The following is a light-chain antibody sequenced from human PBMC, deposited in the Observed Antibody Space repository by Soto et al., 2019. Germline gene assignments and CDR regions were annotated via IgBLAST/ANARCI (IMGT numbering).Light chain of an antibody. V-gene: IGKV3-20*01. CDR2: GAS. Sequence: EIVLTQSPGTLSLSPRERATLSCRASQSIFNNYLAWYQQKPGQAPRRLVYGASFRATGIPDRFSGRGSGTDFTLTISRLEPEDFAVYYCQQYGGSPFTFGQGTRLEIK. CDR3: QQYGGSPFT. CDR1: QSIFNNY. J-gene: IGKJ2*01.